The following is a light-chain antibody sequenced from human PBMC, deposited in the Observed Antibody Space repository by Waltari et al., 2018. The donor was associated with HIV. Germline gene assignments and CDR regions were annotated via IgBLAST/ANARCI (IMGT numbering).Light chain of an antibody. Sequence: QSALTQPPSASGSPGQSVTIACTGTSSDVGGYAYVSWYQQHPGKPPKLMIYGIITRPSGVPDRFSGSKSGNTASLTVSGLQAEEEADYYCSSFAGTNNLVFGGGTKLTVL. CDR2: GII. V-gene: IGLV2-8*01. CDR3: SSFAGTNNLV. CDR1: SSDVGGYAY. J-gene: IGLJ2*01.